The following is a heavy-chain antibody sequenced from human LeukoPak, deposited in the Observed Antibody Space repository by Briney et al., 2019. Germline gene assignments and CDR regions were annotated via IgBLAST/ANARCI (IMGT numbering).Heavy chain of an antibody. CDR2: ISSSSSYI. J-gene: IGHJ4*02. V-gene: IGHV3-21*01. CDR1: GFTFSSYS. Sequence: PGGSLRLSCAASGFTFSSYSMNWVHQAPGKGLEWVSSISSSSSYIYYADSVKGRFTISRDNAKNSLYLRMNSLRAEDTAVYYCARESPFVGDYVFWFDYWGQGTLVTVSS. D-gene: IGHD4-17*01. CDR3: ARESPFVGDYVFWFDY.